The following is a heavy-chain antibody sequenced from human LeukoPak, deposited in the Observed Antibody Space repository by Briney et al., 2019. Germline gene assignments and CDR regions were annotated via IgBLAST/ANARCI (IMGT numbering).Heavy chain of an antibody. D-gene: IGHD3-10*01. J-gene: IGHJ4*02. V-gene: IGHV1-69*04. CDR2: IIPILGIA. Sequence: SVKVSCKASGGTFSSYAISWVRQAPGQGLEWMGRIIPILGIANYAQKFQGRVTITADKSTSTAYMELSSLRSEDTAVYYCARDLDYYGSGSYSDYWGQGTLVTVSS. CDR1: GGTFSSYA. CDR3: ARDLDYYGSGSYSDY.